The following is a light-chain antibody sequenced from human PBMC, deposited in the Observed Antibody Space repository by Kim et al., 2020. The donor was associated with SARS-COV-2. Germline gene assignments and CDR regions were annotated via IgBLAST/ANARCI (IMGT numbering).Light chain of an antibody. CDR1: QSVSSNS. J-gene: IGKJ1*01. Sequence: SPGERATLSCRASQSVSSNSLAWYQQKPGQAPRLLIYGASSRATGIPDRFSGSGSGTDFTLTISRLEPEDFAVYYCQQYGNSPWTFGQGTKVDIK. CDR3: QQYGNSPWT. CDR2: GAS. V-gene: IGKV3-20*01.